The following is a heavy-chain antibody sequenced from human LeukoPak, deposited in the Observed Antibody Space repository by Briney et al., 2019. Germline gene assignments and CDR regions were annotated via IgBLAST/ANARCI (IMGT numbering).Heavy chain of an antibody. CDR2: TYYRSKWYN. V-gene: IGHV6-1*01. CDR1: GDSVSSNSAA. J-gene: IGHJ4*02. Sequence: SQTLSLTCAISGDSVSSNSAAWNWIRQSPSRGLEWLGRTYYRSKWYNDYAVSVKSRITINPDTSKNQFSLQLNSVTPEDTAVYYCARDRYSSGWSILYYFDYWGQGTLVTVSS. CDR3: ARDRYSSGWSILYYFDY. D-gene: IGHD6-19*01.